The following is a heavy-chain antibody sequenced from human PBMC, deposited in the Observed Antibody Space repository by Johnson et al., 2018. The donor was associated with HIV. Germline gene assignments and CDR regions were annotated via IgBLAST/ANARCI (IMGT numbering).Heavy chain of an antibody. Sequence: VQLVESGGGIVRPGGSLRLSCAASGFTFDDYGMSWVRPAPGTGLEWVSGINWNGGSTGYAASVKGRFTISTDNAKKSLYLQMNTLSTEDTAVYYCASVGYGVLLWFGVDDAFDIWGQGTMVTVSS. J-gene: IGHJ3*02. D-gene: IGHD3-10*01. CDR2: INWNGGST. V-gene: IGHV3-20*04. CDR3: ASVGYGVLLWFGVDDAFDI. CDR1: GFTFDDYG.